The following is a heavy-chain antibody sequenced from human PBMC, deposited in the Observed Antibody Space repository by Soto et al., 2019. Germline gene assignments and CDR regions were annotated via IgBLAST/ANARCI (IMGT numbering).Heavy chain of an antibody. J-gene: IGHJ6*02. CDR3: ASAGYTYGSPYYGMDV. CDR2: IDAGNGNT. CDR1: GYTFTSYP. Sequence: ASVKVSCKASGYTFTSYPTHWVRQAPGQRLEWMGWIDAGNGNTKYSQKFRGRVTFTTDTSASTAYMDLSSLRSEDTTVYYCASAGYTYGSPYYGMDVWGQGTPVTVYS. V-gene: IGHV1-3*01. D-gene: IGHD5-18*01.